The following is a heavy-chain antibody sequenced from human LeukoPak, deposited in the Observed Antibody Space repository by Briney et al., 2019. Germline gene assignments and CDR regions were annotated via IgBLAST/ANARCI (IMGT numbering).Heavy chain of an antibody. J-gene: IGHJ6*02. CDR1: GYTFTNYY. Sequence: ASVKVSCKASGYTFTNYYMHWVRQAPGQGLEWMGIINPSGGSTSYAQKFQGRVTMTRDTSKNQFSLKLSSVTAADTAAYYCGSSRRGGDVWGQGTTVTVSS. V-gene: IGHV1-46*03. CDR3: GSSRRGGDV. D-gene: IGHD2-15*01. CDR2: INPSGGST.